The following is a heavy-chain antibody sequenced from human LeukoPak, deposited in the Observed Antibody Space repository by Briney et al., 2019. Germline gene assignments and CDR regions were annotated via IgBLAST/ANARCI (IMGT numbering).Heavy chain of an antibody. J-gene: IGHJ4*02. Sequence: PSETLSLTCTVSGGSISSYFWSWIRQPPGQGLERLGYIYDSGSTNYNPSLKSRVTISVDTSKNQFSLKLSSVTAADTAVYYCARAIGSRLGRYSYGHYFDYWGQGTLVTVSS. CDR2: IYDSGST. CDR3: ARAIGSRLGRYSYGHYFDY. D-gene: IGHD5-18*01. V-gene: IGHV4-59*12. CDR1: GGSISSYF.